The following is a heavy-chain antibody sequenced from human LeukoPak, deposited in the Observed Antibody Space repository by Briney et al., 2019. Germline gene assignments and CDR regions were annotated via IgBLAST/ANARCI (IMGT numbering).Heavy chain of an antibody. CDR2: IYTSGIT. CDR1: GGSISSGSNY. CDR3: ARVSMVRGAPDYYFDY. V-gene: IGHV4-61*09. D-gene: IGHD3-10*01. Sequence: SQTLSLTRTVSGGSISSGSNYWSWIRQPAGKGLEWIGHIYTSGITNYNPSLKSRVTMSLDTSKNQFSMKLSSVTAADTAVYYCARVSMVRGAPDYYFDYWGQGTLVTVSS. J-gene: IGHJ4*02.